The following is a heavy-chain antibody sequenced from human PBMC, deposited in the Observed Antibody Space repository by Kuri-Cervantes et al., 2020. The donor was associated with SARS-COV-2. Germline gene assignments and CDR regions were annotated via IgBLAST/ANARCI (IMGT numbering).Heavy chain of an antibody. CDR3: ARDGPLQGPGTAY. CDR1: GFTFSSYS. Sequence: GGSLRLSCAASGFTFSSYSMNWVRQAPGKGLEWVSYISRSSSTIYYADSVKGRFTISRDNAKNSLYLQMNSLRAEDTAVYYCARDGPLQGPGTAYWGQGTLVTCYS. J-gene: IGHJ4*02. D-gene: IGHD2-21*02. CDR2: ISRSSSTI. V-gene: IGHV3-48*01.